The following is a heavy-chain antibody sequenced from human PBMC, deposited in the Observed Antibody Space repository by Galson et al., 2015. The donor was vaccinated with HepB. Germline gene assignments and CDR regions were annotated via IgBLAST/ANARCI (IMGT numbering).Heavy chain of an antibody. J-gene: IGHJ6*02. CDR2: ISSSSSYT. Sequence: SLRLSCAASGFTFSDYYMSWIRQAPGKGLEWVSYISSSSSYTNYADSVKGRFTISRDNAKNSLYLQMNSLRAEDTAVYYCARAGAVPGPYSYYYYGMDVWGQGTTVTVSS. CDR1: GFTFSDYY. CDR3: ARAGAVPGPYSYYYYGMDV. V-gene: IGHV3-11*06. D-gene: IGHD2-15*01.